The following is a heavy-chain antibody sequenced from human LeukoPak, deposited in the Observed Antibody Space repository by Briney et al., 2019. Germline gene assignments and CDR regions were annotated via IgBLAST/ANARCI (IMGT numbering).Heavy chain of an antibody. Sequence: GGSLRLSCAASGFTDSRNYMSWVRQAPGKGLEWVSLIYSDGTTYYADSVKGRFIISRDNSKNTLYLQMNSLRAEDTAVYYCASAYRSGWSLDLWGQGTLVTVSS. CDR1: GFTDSRNY. CDR3: ASAYRSGWSLDL. CDR2: IYSDGTT. J-gene: IGHJ5*02. V-gene: IGHV3-53*01. D-gene: IGHD6-19*01.